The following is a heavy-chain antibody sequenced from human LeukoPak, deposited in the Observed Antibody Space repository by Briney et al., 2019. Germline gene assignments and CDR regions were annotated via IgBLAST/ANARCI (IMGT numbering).Heavy chain of an antibody. CDR2: IIPNFGTT. CDR1: GGTFSTYG. Sequence: SVKVSCKASGGTFSTYGLSWVRQAPGQGLEWMGGIIPNFGTTHYAQKLQGRVTISADESTSTAYMELSSLRSEDTAVYYCARVLRWTRGREDGMDVWGQGTTVTVS. V-gene: IGHV1-69*13. CDR3: ARVLRWTRGREDGMDV. J-gene: IGHJ6*02. D-gene: IGHD3-10*01.